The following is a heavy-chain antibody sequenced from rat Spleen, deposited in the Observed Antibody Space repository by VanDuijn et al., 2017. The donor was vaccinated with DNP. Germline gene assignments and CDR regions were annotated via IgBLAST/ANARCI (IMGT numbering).Heavy chain of an antibody. V-gene: IGHV5-25*01. CDR1: GFTFSDYN. CDR3: AKGDNNYGGFDY. D-gene: IGHD1-10*01. CDR2: ITGGSGTT. J-gene: IGHJ2*01. Sequence: EVQLVESGGDLVQPGRSRKLSCAASGFTFSDYNMAWIRQVPGKGLEWIASITGGSGTTSYPDSVKGRFTISRDDAKNTLSLQMNSLRSEDTATYYCAKGDNNYGGFDYWGQGVMVTVSS.